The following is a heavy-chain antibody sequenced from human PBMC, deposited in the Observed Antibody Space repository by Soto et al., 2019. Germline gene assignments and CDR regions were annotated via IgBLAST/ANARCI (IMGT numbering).Heavy chain of an antibody. CDR1: GFTFSSYA. CDR3: AKDPPGTVVVVAASEDAFDI. Sequence: EVQLVESGGGLVKPGGSLRLSCAASGFTFSSYAMSWVRQAPGKGLEWVSAISGSGGSTYYADSVKGRFTISRDNSKSTLYLQMNSLRAEDTAVYYCAKDPPGTVVVVAASEDAFDIWGQGTMVTVSS. J-gene: IGHJ3*02. CDR2: ISGSGGST. V-gene: IGHV3-23*04. D-gene: IGHD2-15*01.